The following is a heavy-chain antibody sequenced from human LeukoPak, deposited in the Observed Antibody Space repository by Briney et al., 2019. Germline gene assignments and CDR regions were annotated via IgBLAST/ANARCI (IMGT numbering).Heavy chain of an antibody. CDR1: GFTVSSNY. V-gene: IGHV3-53*01. CDR2: IYSGGST. J-gene: IGHJ3*02. D-gene: IGHD1-26*01. CDR3: ARETKELLDAFDI. Sequence: GGSLRLSCAASGFTVSSNYMSWVRQAPGKGLEWVSVIYSGGSTYYADSVKGRFTISRDNSKNTLYLQMNSLRAEDTAVYYCARETKELLDAFDIRGRGTMVTVSS.